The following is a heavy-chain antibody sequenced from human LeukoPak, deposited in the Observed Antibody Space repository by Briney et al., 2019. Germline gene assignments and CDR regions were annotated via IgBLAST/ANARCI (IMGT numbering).Heavy chain of an antibody. V-gene: IGHV4-34*01. CDR1: GGSISSYY. D-gene: IGHD3-22*01. CDR2: INHSGST. CDR3: AREAYYDSSGRFEGAIDI. Sequence: SETLSLTCTVSGGSISSYYWSWIRQPPGKGLEWIGEINHSGSTNYNPSLKSPVTISVDTSKNQFSLKLNSVTAADTAVYYCAREAYYDSSGRFEGAIDIWGQGTMVTVSS. J-gene: IGHJ3*02.